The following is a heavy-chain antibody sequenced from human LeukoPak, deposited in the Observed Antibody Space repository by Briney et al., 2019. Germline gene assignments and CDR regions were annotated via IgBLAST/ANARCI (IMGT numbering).Heavy chain of an antibody. J-gene: IGHJ4*02. CDR1: GYTFTGYY. CDR3: ARGDTMAPYPLFDY. CDR2: INPNSGGT. D-gene: IGHD5-18*01. Sequence: ASVKVSCKASGYTFTGYYMHWVRQASGQGLEWMGWINPNSGGTNYAQTFQGRVTMTRDTSISTACLELSRLRADDTAVYYCARGDTMAPYPLFDYWGQGTLVTVSS. V-gene: IGHV1-2*02.